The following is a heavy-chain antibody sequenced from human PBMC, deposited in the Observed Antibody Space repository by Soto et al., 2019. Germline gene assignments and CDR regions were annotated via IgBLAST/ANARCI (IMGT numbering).Heavy chain of an antibody. CDR3: AQTRARTVTVFRDFDY. V-gene: IGHV3-9*01. J-gene: IGHJ4*02. Sequence: GGSLRLSCAASGFTFDDYAMHWVRQAPGKGLEWVSGISWNSGSIGYADSVKGRFTISRDNAKNSLYLQMNSLRAEDTALYYCAQTRARTVTVFRDFDYWGQGTLVTVSS. CDR2: ISWNSGSI. D-gene: IGHD4-17*01. CDR1: GFTFDDYA.